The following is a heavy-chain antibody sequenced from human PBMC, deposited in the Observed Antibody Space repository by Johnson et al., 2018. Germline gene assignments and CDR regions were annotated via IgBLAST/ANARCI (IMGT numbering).Heavy chain of an antibody. CDR2: IYHSGSH. CDR3: ARGAFDSSGHRYFQH. Sequence: QVQLQESGPGLLKXSGTLSLTCAVSGGSISSSNWWSWVRQPPGKGLEWIGEIYHSGSHNYNPPLKRRGTISVAKSKNQFSLKLSSVTAADPAVYYCARGAFDSSGHRYFQHWGQGTLVTVSS. J-gene: IGHJ1*01. V-gene: IGHV4-4*02. CDR1: GGSISSSNW. D-gene: IGHD3-22*01.